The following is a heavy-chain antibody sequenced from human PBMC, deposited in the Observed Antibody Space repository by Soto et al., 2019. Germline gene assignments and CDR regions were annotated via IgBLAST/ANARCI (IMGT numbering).Heavy chain of an antibody. CDR2: IYWNDDK. CDR1: GFSLSTSGVG. D-gene: IGHD3-22*01. V-gene: IGHV2-5*01. CDR3: AHWEQGNYYVSSCYYYSFDY. J-gene: IGHJ4*02. Sequence: QITLKESGPTLVKPTQPLTLTCTFSGFSLSTSGVGVGWIRQPPGKALEWLALIYWNDDKRYSPSLKSRLTTTKDTSKNQLGLTMTNMYPVGTAPCYCAHWEQGNYYVSSCYYYSFDYCGQGTLVTVSS.